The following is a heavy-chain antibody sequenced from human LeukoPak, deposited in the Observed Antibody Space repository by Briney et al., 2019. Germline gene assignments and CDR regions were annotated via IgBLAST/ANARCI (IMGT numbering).Heavy chain of an antibody. CDR1: GFTFSDYA. V-gene: IGHV3-30*03. Sequence: PGGSLRLSCATSGFTFSDYAFHWVRQAPGKGLEWVALITFAGNSMYYLDSVKGRFTFSRDSSKNTLFLQMNSLRPEDTGVYYCARERGYSGYALGYWGQGTLVTVSS. CDR3: ARERGYSGYALGY. D-gene: IGHD5-12*01. J-gene: IGHJ4*02. CDR2: ITFAGNSM.